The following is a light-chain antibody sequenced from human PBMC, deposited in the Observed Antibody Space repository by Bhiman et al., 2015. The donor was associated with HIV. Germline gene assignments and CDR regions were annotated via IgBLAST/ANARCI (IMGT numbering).Light chain of an antibody. CDR2: DVT. CDR3: SSYTSNSTAV. J-gene: IGLJ1*01. Sequence: SVSGSPGQSITISCTGTSSDVGGYNYVSWYQQHPGKAPKLMIYDVTKRPSGVSNRFSGSKSGNTASLTISGLQAEDEADYYCSSYTSNSTAVFATGTKVTVL. V-gene: IGLV2-14*04. CDR1: SSDVGGYNY.